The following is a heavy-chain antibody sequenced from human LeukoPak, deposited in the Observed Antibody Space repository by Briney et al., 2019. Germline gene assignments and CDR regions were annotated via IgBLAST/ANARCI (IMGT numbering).Heavy chain of an antibody. CDR1: GYTFTGYY. J-gene: IGHJ4*02. V-gene: IGHV1-2*02. CDR3: AREDCGGDCYIND. Sequence: ASVKVSCKASGYTFTGYYMHWVRQAPGQGLEWMGWISPNSGGTNYAQKFQGRVTMTRDTSISTAYMELSRLRSDDTAVYYCAREDCGGDCYINDWGQGTLVTVSS. D-gene: IGHD2-21*02. CDR2: ISPNSGGT.